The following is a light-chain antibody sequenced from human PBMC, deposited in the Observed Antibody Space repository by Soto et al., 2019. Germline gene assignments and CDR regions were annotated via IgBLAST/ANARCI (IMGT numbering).Light chain of an antibody. CDR1: SSDVSRYDY. CDR3: SSYTSGSTLVV. CDR2: DVS. V-gene: IGLV2-14*01. Sequence: QSALTQPASVSGSPGQSITISCTRTSSDVSRYDYVSWYQQHPGKAPKLMIYDVSNRPSGVSNRFSGSKSGNTASLTISGLQAEDEADYYCSSYTSGSTLVVFGGGTKLTVL. J-gene: IGLJ2*01.